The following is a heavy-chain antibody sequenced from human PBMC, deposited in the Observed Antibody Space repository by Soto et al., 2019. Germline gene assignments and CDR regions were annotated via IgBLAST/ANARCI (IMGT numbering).Heavy chain of an antibody. D-gene: IGHD3-22*01. CDR2: IWYDGSNK. V-gene: IGHV3-33*01. CDR3: ARGQFDDSSGGFDY. J-gene: IGHJ4*02. CDR1: GFTFSSYG. Sequence: GGSLRLSCAAAGFTFSSYGMHWVRQGPGKGLEWVEVIWYDGSNKYYADSVRGRFTISRDNSKNTLYLQMNSLRAEDTAMYYCARGQFDDSSGGFDYWGQGALVTVSS.